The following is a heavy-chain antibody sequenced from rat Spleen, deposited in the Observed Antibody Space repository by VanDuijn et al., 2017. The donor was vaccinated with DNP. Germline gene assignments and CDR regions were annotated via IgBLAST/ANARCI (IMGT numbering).Heavy chain of an antibody. J-gene: IGHJ2*01. CDR2: INYSGNT. V-gene: IGHV3-1*01. Sequence: EVQLQESGPGLVKPSQSLSLTCSVTGYSITSNYWGWVRKFPGNKMEWMGYINYSGNTAYNPSLRSRISITRDTSKNQFCLQLNSVTTEDTATYYCASRNSFDYWGQGVMVTVSS. CDR1: GYSITSNY. CDR3: ASRNSFDY.